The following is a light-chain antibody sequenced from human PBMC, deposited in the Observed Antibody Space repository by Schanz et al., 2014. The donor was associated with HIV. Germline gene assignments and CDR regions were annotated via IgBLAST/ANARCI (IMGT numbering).Light chain of an antibody. CDR3: AAWDDSLNALV. V-gene: IGLV1-44*01. CDR2: SNN. Sequence: QSVLTQPPSASGTPGQRVTISCSGSSSNIGSNTVNWYQQLPGMAPKLLIYSNNQRPSGVPDRISGSKSGTSSSLAISGLQSEDEGDYYCAAWDDSLNALVFGGGTKLTVL. J-gene: IGLJ3*02. CDR1: SSNIGSNT.